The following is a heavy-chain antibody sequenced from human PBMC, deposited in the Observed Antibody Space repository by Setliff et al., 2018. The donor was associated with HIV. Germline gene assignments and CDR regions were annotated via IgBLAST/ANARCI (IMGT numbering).Heavy chain of an antibody. D-gene: IGHD1-1*01. Sequence: SVKVSCKASGYSFINYGISWVRQAPGQGLEWMGGIIPILGIANDTQKFQGRVTITADESTNTAFMDLSSLRSEDTAVYYCANDRGGVEMATTHDAFDIWGQGTMVTVSS. CDR1: GYSFINYG. J-gene: IGHJ3*02. V-gene: IGHV1-69*10. CDR3: ANDRGGVEMATTHDAFDI. CDR2: IIPILGIA.